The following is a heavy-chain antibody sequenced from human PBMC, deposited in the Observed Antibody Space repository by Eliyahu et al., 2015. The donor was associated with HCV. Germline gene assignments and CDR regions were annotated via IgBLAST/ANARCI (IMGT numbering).Heavy chain of an antibody. Sequence: QVQLQESGPGLVKASETLSLTCTVPGGSITTSYWSWIRQPPGKGLEWIGYIHYSGSTNYNPSLKSRVTISVDTSKXQFSLNLTSVTAADTAVYYCASGGGGIAVAGTGGWFDPWGQGTLVTVSS. CDR2: IHYSGST. D-gene: IGHD6-19*01. CDR1: GGSITTSY. J-gene: IGHJ5*02. CDR3: ASGGGGIAVAGTGGWFDP. V-gene: IGHV4-59*01.